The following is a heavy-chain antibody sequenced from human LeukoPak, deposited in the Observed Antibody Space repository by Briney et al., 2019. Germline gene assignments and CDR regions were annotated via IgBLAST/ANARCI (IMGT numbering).Heavy chain of an antibody. Sequence: GGSLRLSCAASGFTFSSYSMNWVRQAPGKGLEWVSSISSSSSYICYADSVKGRFTISRDNAKNSLYLQMNSLKASDTAMYYCARVPDYYDSSGSDYWGQGTLVTVSS. J-gene: IGHJ4*02. CDR1: GFTFSSYS. D-gene: IGHD3-22*01. V-gene: IGHV3-21*04. CDR2: ISSSSSYI. CDR3: ARVPDYYDSSGSDY.